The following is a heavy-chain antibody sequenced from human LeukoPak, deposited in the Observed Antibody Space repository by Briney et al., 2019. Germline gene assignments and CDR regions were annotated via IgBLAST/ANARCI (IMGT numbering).Heavy chain of an antibody. Sequence: PGGSLRLSCAASGFTFSSYGMHWVRQTPGKGLEWVANIKQDGSEKYYVDSVKGRFTISRDNAKNSLYLQMNSLRAEDTAVYYCARARLWSGSLDYWGQGTLVTVSS. V-gene: IGHV3-7*01. CDR1: GFTFSSYG. CDR2: IKQDGSEK. J-gene: IGHJ4*02. D-gene: IGHD3-3*01. CDR3: ARARLWSGSLDY.